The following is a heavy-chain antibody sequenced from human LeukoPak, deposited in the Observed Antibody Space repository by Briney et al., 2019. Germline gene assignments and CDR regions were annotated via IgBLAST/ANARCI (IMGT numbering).Heavy chain of an antibody. CDR1: GFTFSNYA. D-gene: IGHD6-25*01. J-gene: IGHJ4*02. CDR2: IHPSGIF. V-gene: IGHV4-34*01. CDR3: ARGSDRSKAGDH. Sequence: GSLRLSCAASGFTFSNYAMSWARQAPGKGLEWIGEIHPSGIFYYNSSLMSRVTISIDTSKSQFSLRLTSVTAADTAFYYCARGSDRSKAGDHWGQGSLVTVSS.